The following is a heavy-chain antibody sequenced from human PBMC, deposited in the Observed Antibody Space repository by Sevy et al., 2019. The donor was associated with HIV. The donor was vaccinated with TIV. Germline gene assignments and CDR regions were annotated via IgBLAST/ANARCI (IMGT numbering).Heavy chain of an antibody. CDR3: ARGTHDYGDYDRDAFDI. CDR1: EFTFSSYS. D-gene: IGHD4-17*01. V-gene: IGHV3-21*01. J-gene: IGHJ3*02. CDR2: ISGGGTYI. Sequence: GGSLRLSCATSEFTFSSYSMNWVRQDPGNGLEWVSSISGGGTYIYYADSVKGRFTISRDNAKNSLSLQRNSLRAEDTAVYYCARGTHDYGDYDRDAFDIWGQGTMVTVSS.